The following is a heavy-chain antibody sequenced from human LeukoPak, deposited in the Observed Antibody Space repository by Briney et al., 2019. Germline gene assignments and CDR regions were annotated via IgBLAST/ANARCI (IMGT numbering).Heavy chain of an antibody. CDR3: ARGSRWLQLQRDY. CDR2: ISSSGSTI. CDR1: GFTFSDYY. D-gene: IGHD5-24*01. J-gene: IGHJ4*02. Sequence: KTGGSLRLSCAASGFTFSDYYMSWIRQAPGKGLEWVSYISSSGSTIYYADSVKGRFTISRDNAKNSLYLQMNSLRAEDTAVYYCARGSRWLQLQRDYWGQGTLVTVSS. V-gene: IGHV3-11*01.